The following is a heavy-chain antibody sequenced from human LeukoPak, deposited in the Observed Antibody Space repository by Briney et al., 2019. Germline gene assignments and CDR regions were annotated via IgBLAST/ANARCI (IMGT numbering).Heavy chain of an antibody. CDR1: GFSFSGHW. CDR3: ARGPNSNWSGLDF. D-gene: IGHD6-6*01. J-gene: IGHJ4*02. V-gene: IGHV3-74*01. Sequence: GGSLRLSCTASGFSFSGHWMHWARQLPGKGLVWVSRISPTGSTTNYADSVKGRFTVSRDNAKNTLYLQVNNLRAEDTAVYYCARGPNSNWSGLDFWGQGTLLTVSS. CDR2: ISPTGSTT.